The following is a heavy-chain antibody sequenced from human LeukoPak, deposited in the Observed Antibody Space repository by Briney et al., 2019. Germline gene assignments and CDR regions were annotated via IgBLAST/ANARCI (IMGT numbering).Heavy chain of an antibody. CDR3: ARVGGVVPAVPLCFFDY. Sequence: PGGSLRLSCAASGFTFSSYWMSWVRRAPGKGLEWVANIKQDGSEKYYVDSVKGRFTISRDNAKNSLYLQMNSLRAEDTAVYYCARVGGVVPAVPLCFFDYWGQGTLVTVSS. J-gene: IGHJ4*02. D-gene: IGHD2-2*01. CDR1: GFTFSSYW. V-gene: IGHV3-7*01. CDR2: IKQDGSEK.